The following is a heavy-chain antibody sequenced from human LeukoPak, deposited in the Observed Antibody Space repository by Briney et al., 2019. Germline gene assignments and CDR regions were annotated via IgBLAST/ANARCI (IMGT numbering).Heavy chain of an antibody. CDR2: ISYDGSNK. Sequence: PGGSLRLSCAASGFTFSSYAMHWVRQAPGKGLEWGAVISYDGSNKYYADSVKGRFTISRDNSKNTLYLQMNSLRAEDTAVYYCARQRADSGMDYWGQGTLVTVSS. V-gene: IGHV3-30*04. J-gene: IGHJ4*02. CDR3: ARQRADSGMDY. CDR1: GFTFSSYA. D-gene: IGHD6-25*01.